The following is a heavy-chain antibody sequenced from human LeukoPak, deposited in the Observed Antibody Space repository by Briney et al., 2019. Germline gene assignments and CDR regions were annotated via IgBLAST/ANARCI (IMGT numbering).Heavy chain of an antibody. CDR3: TTDLGITMIRGVIVY. J-gene: IGHJ4*02. Sequence: GRSLRLSCAASGFTFTNAWMSWVRHAPGKGLEWVGRIKSKGDDETTDYGAPVRGRFTMSRDDSRATLYLQMNSLKAEDTAVYYCTTDLGITMIRGVIVYWGQGALVTVSS. D-gene: IGHD3-10*01. V-gene: IGHV3-15*01. CDR1: GFTFTNAW. CDR2: IKSKGDDETT.